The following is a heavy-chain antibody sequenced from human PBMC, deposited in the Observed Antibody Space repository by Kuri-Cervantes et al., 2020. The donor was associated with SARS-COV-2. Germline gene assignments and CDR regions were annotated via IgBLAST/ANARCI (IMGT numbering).Heavy chain of an antibody. Sequence: GGSLRLSCAASGFNFSRTDMHWVRQAPGKGLEWVAVISHDGKNKKCIASGKGRFTISRGNSQNTLYLHMKSLRSEDTAMYYCAKDRVGVQDFWGQGTLVTVSS. CDR2: ISHDGKNK. J-gene: IGHJ4*02. CDR1: GFNFSRTD. D-gene: IGHD2-21*01. V-gene: IGHV3-30*18. CDR3: AKDRVGVQDF.